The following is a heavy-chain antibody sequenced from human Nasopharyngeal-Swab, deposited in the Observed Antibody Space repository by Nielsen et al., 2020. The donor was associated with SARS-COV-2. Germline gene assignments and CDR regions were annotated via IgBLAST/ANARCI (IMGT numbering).Heavy chain of an antibody. CDR2: IYYSGST. Sequence: SETLSLTCTVSGGSISSSSYYWGWIRQPPGKGLEWIGSIYYSGSTYYNPSLKSRVTISVDTSKNQFSLNLSSVTAADTAVYFCARGAYLASAYLGSGDWGQGTLVTVSS. CDR3: ARGAYLASAYLGSGD. D-gene: IGHD3-22*01. J-gene: IGHJ4*02. V-gene: IGHV4-39*07. CDR1: GGSISSSSYY.